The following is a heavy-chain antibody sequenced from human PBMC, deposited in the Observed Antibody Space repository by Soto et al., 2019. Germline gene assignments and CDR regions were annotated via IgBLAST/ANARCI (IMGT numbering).Heavy chain of an antibody. CDR2: ISDSGTSA. V-gene: IGHV3-23*01. CDR3: AKDVSYGGKRPYYFDY. J-gene: IGHJ4*02. D-gene: IGHD4-17*01. Sequence: GGSLRLSCAASGFTFSSYAMSWVRQAPGKGLEWVSGISDSGTSAYYADSVKGRFTISRDNSKNTLYLQMNSLRAEDTAVYYCAKDVSYGGKRPYYFDYWGQGTLVTVFS. CDR1: GFTFSSYA.